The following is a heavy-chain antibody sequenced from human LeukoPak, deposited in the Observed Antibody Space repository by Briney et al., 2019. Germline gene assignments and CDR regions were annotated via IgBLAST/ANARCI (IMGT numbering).Heavy chain of an antibody. CDR2: ISAYNGNT. V-gene: IGHV1-18*01. D-gene: IGHD3-22*01. CDR1: GYTFTSYG. J-gene: IGHJ6*03. CDR3: ARNYYDSSGYFPYYYYYYMDV. Sequence: ASVKVSCKASGYTFTSYGISWVRQAPGQGLEWMGWISAYNGNTNYAQKLQGRVTMTTDTSTSTAYMELRSLRSDDTAVYYCARNYYDSSGYFPYYYYYYMDVWGKGTTVTISS.